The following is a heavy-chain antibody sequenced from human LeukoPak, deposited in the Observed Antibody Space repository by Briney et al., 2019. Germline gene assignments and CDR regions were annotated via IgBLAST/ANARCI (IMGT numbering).Heavy chain of an antibody. D-gene: IGHD7-27*01. CDR2: VYTTGTT. CDR1: GDFISGSY. CDR3: ATVSGAGGFLHK. V-gene: IGHV4-4*07. J-gene: IGHJ4*02. Sequence: SETLSLACTVSGDFISGSYWSWVRQPAGKGLEWIGRVYTTGTTNFNPSLKSRLTMSVDASKKQLYLRLNSVTAADTAIYFCATVSGAGGFLHKWGQGILVTVSS.